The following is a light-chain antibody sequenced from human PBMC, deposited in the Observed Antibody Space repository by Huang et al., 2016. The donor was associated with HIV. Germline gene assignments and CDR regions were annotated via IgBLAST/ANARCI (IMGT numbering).Light chain of an antibody. J-gene: IGKJ1*01. Sequence: EIELTQSPGTLSLSPAERATLSCRARQSSSGGHLAWYQQKPGQAPRLLSHGASSRATGIRDRCSGSGSGTGFSRSISGLEPEDFAVYYCQQYGRSPQTFGQGAKVEIK. CDR1: QSSSGGH. CDR2: GAS. V-gene: IGKV3-20*01. CDR3: QQYGRSPQT.